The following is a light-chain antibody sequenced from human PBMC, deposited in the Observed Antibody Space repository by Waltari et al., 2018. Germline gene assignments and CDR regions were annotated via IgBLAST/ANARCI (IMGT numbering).Light chain of an antibody. J-gene: IGLJ6*01. V-gene: IGLV1-44*01. CDR2: SNN. Sequence: QSVLTQPPSASGTPGQRVTIPCSGSSSNIGSNSVNWYQQLPGAAPKLLIYSNNQRRAGVPDRFSGSKSGTAASLAISGLQSEDEADYYCAAWDDSLNGLVFGSGTKVTVL. CDR3: AAWDDSLNGLV. CDR1: SSNIGSNS.